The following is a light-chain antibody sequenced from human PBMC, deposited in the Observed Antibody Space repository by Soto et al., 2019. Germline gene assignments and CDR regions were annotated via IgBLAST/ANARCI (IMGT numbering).Light chain of an antibody. J-gene: IGLJ1*01. CDR1: SSDVGGYNY. Sequence: SALTQTPSASGSPGQSVTISCTGPSSDVGGYNYVSWYQQHPGKAPKLMIYEVSKRPSGVPDRFSGSKSGNTASLTVSGLQAEDEADYYCSSYAGSNNFRYVFGTGTKVTVL. CDR3: SSYAGSNNFRYV. V-gene: IGLV2-8*01. CDR2: EVS.